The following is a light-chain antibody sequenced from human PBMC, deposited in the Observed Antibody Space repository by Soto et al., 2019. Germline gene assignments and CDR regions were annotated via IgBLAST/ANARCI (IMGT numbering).Light chain of an antibody. V-gene: IGLV1-40*01. Sequence: SVLTQAPSVSGAPGQRVTISCTGSSSNIGAGYDVHWYQQLPGTAPKLLIYANNNRPSGIPDRFSGSKSGTSVSLAITGLQAEDEADYYCQSYDNTLSGLVFGGGTKVTVL. J-gene: IGLJ2*01. CDR1: SSNIGAGYD. CDR3: QSYDNTLSGLV. CDR2: ANN.